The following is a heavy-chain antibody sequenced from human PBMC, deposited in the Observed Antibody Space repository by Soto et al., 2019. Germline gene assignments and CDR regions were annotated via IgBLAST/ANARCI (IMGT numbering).Heavy chain of an antibody. V-gene: IGHV3-23*01. CDR1: GFTFSNYV. CDR3: AKRSASAWSYFDC. D-gene: IGHD6-19*01. J-gene: IGHJ4*02. Sequence: GGSLRLSCAASGFTFSNYVMSWVRQAPGKGLEWVSAISTSGGSTYYADSVKGRFTISRDKSKNTLFLQMNSLRAEDTAVYFCAKRSASAWSYFDCWGQGSLVTVSS. CDR2: ISTSGGST.